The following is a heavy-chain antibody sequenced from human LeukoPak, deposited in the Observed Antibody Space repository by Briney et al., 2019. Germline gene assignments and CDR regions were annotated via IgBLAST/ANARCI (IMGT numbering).Heavy chain of an antibody. V-gene: IGHV3-23*01. Sequence: GGTLRLSCAASGFTFSSYDMSWVRQAPGKGPEWVSTISGSGGSTYYADSVKGRFTISRDNSKNTLYLQMNSLRAEDTAVYYCAKDRDYYYDSSFDYWGQGTLVTVSS. CDR2: ISGSGGST. D-gene: IGHD3-22*01. CDR3: AKDRDYYYDSSFDY. CDR1: GFTFSSYD. J-gene: IGHJ4*02.